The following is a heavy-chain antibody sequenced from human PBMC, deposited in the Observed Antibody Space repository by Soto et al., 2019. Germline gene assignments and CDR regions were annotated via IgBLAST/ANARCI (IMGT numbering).Heavy chain of an antibody. CDR3: ARGYYGSGSYRFDY. V-gene: IGHV4-34*01. CDR2: INHSGST. CDR1: GGSFSGYY. J-gene: IGHJ4*02. D-gene: IGHD3-10*01. Sequence: SETLSLTCAVYGGSFSGYYWSWIRQPPGKGLEWIGEINHSGSTNYNPSLKSRVTISVDTSKNQFSLKLSSVTAADTAVYYCARGYYGSGSYRFDYWGQGTLVTVSS.